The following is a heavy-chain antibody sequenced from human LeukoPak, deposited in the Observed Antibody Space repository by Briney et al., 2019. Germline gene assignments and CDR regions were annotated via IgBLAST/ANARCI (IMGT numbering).Heavy chain of an antibody. Sequence: ASVKVSCKASGYTFTSYGFSWVRQAPGQGLEWMGWISAYNGHTKYSQKLQGRVTMTRNTSISTAYMELSSLRSEDTAVYYCARGHNWFDPWGQGTLVTVSS. J-gene: IGHJ5*02. V-gene: IGHV1-18*01. CDR1: GYTFTSYG. CDR3: ARGHNWFDP. CDR2: ISAYNGHT.